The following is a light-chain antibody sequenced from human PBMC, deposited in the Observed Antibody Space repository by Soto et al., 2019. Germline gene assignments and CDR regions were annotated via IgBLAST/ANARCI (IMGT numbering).Light chain of an antibody. J-gene: IGKJ1*01. V-gene: IGKV1-33*01. Sequence: DIQMTQSPSSLSASVGDRVTITCQTSKDIKNYLKWYQQKPGKAPKLLIYGASILETGVPSRFSGSGSGTDFTFTISSLQPEDIATYYCQHYDDLPWAFGQGTKVAIK. CDR2: GAS. CDR1: KDIKNY. CDR3: QHYDDLPWA.